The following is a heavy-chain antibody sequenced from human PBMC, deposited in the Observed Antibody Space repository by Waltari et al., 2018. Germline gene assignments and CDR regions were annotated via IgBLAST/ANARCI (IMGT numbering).Heavy chain of an antibody. CDR2: INHTSRGT. D-gene: IGHD3-16*01. CDR1: GYTFTGYY. Sequence: QVQLVQSGAEVKKPGASVKVSCKASGYTFTGYYMHWVRQAPGQGIEWMGWINHTSRGTNYLPKFKCRVTMTRDTSISTAYMELSRLRSDDTAVYYCARDGPPVMITFGGVIYGMDVWGQGTTVTVSS. CDR3: ARDGPPVMITFGGVIYGMDV. V-gene: IGHV1-2*02. J-gene: IGHJ6*02.